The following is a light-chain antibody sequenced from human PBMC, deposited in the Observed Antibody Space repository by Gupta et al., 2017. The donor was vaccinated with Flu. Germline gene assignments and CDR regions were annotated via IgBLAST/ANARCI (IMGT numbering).Light chain of an antibody. CDR3: AAWDDSLNGLWV. V-gene: IGLV1-44*01. CDR2: SNN. J-gene: IGLJ3*02. Sequence: VTISCSGSSSNIGSNVVSWYQHLPGTAPKLLIYSNNQRPSGVPDRFSGSKSGTSASRAISGLQSEDEADYYCAAWDDSLNGLWVFGGGTKLTVL. CDR1: SSNIGSNV.